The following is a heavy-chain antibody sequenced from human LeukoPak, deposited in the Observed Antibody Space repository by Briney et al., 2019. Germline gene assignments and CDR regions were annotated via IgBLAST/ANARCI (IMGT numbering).Heavy chain of an antibody. V-gene: IGHV4-4*07. Sequence: PSETLSLTCTVSGGSISSYYWSWIRQPAGKGLEWIGSIYYSGSTYYNPSLKSRVTISVDTSKNQFSLKLSSVTAADTAVYYCARAKSSRYDILTGYYYYYYYMDVWGKGTTVTVSS. CDR2: IYYSGST. D-gene: IGHD3-9*01. CDR3: ARAKSSRYDILTGYYYYYYYMDV. J-gene: IGHJ6*03. CDR1: GGSISSYY.